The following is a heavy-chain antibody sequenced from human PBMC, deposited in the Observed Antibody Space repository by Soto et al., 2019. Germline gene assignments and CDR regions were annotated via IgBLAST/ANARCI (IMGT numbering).Heavy chain of an antibody. V-gene: IGHV3-30*18. D-gene: IGHD6-13*01. CDR2: ISYDGSNK. Sequence: QVQLVESGGGVVQPGRSLRLSCAASGFTFSSYGMHWVRQAPGKGLEWVAVISYDGSNKYYADSVKGRFTISRDNSKNTLYLQMNSLRAEDTAVYYCSKDYSSWHMTYGMAVWGQGTTVTVSS. CDR1: GFTFSSYG. CDR3: SKDYSSWHMTYGMAV. J-gene: IGHJ6*02.